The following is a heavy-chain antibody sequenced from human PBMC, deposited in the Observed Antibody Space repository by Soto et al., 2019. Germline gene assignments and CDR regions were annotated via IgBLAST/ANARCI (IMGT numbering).Heavy chain of an antibody. CDR2: IWYDGTNK. CDR1: GFRFNNFG. V-gene: IGHV3-33*01. CDR3: ARDPSHGSGSYLDS. Sequence: QVQLVEYGGGVVQPGGSLRLSCAASGFRFNNFGMHWVRQAPGKGLEWVAVIWYDGTNKYYADSVKGRFTISRDNSKNTLYLQMSSLRAEDMAVYFCARDPSHGSGSYLDSWGQGALVAVSS. J-gene: IGHJ4*02. D-gene: IGHD3-10*01.